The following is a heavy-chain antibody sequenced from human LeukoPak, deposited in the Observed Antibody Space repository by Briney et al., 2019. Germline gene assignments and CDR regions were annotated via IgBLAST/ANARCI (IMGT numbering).Heavy chain of an antibody. CDR1: GFTFSDHY. J-gene: IGHJ4*02. D-gene: IGHD4/OR15-4a*01. CDR2: TRNKVNSYTT. V-gene: IGHV3-72*01. Sequence: PGGSLGLSCAASGFTFSDHYKDWVRQAPGKGLEWVARTRNKVNSYTTAYAASVTGGFTASRDDSSNSVYLQMNSLKIEDTAVYYCARSMYGEGRRIIDFDYWGQGSLLTVSS. CDR3: ARSMYGEGRRIIDFDY.